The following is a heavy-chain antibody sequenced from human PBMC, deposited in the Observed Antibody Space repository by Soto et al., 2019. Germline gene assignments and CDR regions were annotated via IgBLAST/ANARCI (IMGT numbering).Heavy chain of an antibody. CDR2: IIPICGTA. CDR3: ARDRTRTYDYDILTGLFGY. CDR1: GGTFSSYA. Sequence: QVQLVQSGAEVKKPGSSVKVSCKASGGTFSSYAISWVRQAPGQGLEWMGGIIPICGTANYAQKFQGRVTITADEATSTDYMELSSLRSEDTAVYYCARDRTRTYDYDILTGLFGYWGQGTLVTVSS. J-gene: IGHJ4*02. V-gene: IGHV1-69*01. D-gene: IGHD3-9*01.